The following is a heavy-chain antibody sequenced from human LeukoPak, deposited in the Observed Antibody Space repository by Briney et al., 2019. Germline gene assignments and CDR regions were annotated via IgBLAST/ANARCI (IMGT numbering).Heavy chain of an antibody. J-gene: IGHJ4*02. V-gene: IGHV4-34*01. Sequence: SETLSLTYAVYGGSFSGYYWSRIRQPPGKGLEWIGEINHSGSTNYNPSLKSRVTISVDTSKNQFSLKLSSVTAANTAVYYCARGLGAAAGGGGDYWGQGTLVTVSS. CDR1: GGSFSGYY. D-gene: IGHD6-13*01. CDR2: INHSGST. CDR3: ARGLGAAAGGGGDY.